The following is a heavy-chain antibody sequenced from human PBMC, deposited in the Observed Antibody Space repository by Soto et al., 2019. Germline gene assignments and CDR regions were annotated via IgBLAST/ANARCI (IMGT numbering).Heavy chain of an antibody. V-gene: IGHV3-30-3*01. J-gene: IGHJ6*02. CDR1: GFTFRSYA. CDR3: ARGDREDIAVVVGARPGEYGVDV. CDR2: IAHDRSNK. Sequence: QVQLVESGGGVVQPGRSLRLSCAASGFTFRSYAMHWVRQAPGKGLECVAVIAHDRSNKFYRDYVKGRFTISRDNSKNTLYLQINSLRYEDTAVYYCARGDREDIAVVVGARPGEYGVDVWGQGTTVTVSS. D-gene: IGHD2-15*01.